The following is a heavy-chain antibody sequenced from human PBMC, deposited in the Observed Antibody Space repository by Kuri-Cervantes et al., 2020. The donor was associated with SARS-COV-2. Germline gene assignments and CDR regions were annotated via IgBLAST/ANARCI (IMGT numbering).Heavy chain of an antibody. Sequence: SETMSPTCTLSGYSISSGYYWGWIRQPPGKGLEWIGSIFHSGSTYYNPSLKSRVTISVNTSMTQFSLKLSSVTAADTAVYYCARGVSRIQLWLPGGLDPWGQGTLVTVSS. D-gene: IGHD5-18*01. J-gene: IGHJ5*02. V-gene: IGHV4-38-2*02. CDR2: IFHSGST. CDR1: GYSISSGYY. CDR3: ARGVSRIQLWLPGGLDP.